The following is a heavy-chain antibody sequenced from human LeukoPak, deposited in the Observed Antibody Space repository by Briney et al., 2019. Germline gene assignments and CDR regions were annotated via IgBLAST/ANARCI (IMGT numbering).Heavy chain of an antibody. CDR3: ATLEIGDYYFDY. CDR1: GGSISSRPYY. CDR2: ISYSGSI. V-gene: IGHV4-39*01. Sequence: SETLSLTCTVSGGSISSRPYYWGWFRQPPGQGLEWIGSISYSGSIHYNPSLKSRVTISVDTSRNHFSLRLSSVTAADTAVYYCATLEIGDYYFDYWGQGTLVTVSS. D-gene: IGHD3-16*01. J-gene: IGHJ4*02.